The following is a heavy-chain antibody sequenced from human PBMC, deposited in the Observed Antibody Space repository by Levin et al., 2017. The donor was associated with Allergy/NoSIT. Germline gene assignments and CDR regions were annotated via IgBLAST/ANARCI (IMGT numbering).Heavy chain of an antibody. Sequence: WASVKVSCKASGGTFNSYAISWVRQAPGQGLEWMGGIIPMFGTANYAQKFQGRVTITADKSTRTGYMELSSLRSEDTAVYYCARDTIFGVVIPELYYYYYGMDVWGQGTTVTVSS. CDR1: GGTFNSYA. CDR3: ARDTIFGVVIPELYYYYYGMDV. V-gene: IGHV1-69*06. CDR2: IIPMFGTA. D-gene: IGHD3-3*01. J-gene: IGHJ6*02.